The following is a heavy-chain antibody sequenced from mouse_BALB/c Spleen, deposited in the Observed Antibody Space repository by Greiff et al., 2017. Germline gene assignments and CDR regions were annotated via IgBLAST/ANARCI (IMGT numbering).Heavy chain of an antibody. D-gene: IGHD1-2*01. J-gene: IGHJ2*01. Sequence: EVQLVESGGGLVQPGGSLRLSCATSGFTFTDYYMSWVRQPPGKALEWLGFIRNKANGYTTEYSASVKGRFTISRDNSQSILYLQMNTLRAEDSATYYCARGTTATYYFDYWGQGTTLTVSS. V-gene: IGHV7-3*02. CDR1: GFTFTDYY. CDR3: ARGTTATYYFDY. CDR2: IRNKANGYTT.